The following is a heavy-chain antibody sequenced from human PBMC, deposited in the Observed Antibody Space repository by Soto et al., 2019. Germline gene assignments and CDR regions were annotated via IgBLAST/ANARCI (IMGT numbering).Heavy chain of an antibody. D-gene: IGHD1-7*01. J-gene: IGHJ5*02. V-gene: IGHV1-8*01. CDR2: MNTNSGNT. CDR3: ARELRGFDP. Sequence: QVQLLQSGAEVKKPGASVKVSCKASGYTFTSYDINWVRQATGQWLEWMGWMNTNSGNTGNAQKFQGRVTMTRNTSISTAYTELSSLRSEHTAVYYRARELRGFDPWGQGTLVTVSS. CDR1: GYTFTSYD.